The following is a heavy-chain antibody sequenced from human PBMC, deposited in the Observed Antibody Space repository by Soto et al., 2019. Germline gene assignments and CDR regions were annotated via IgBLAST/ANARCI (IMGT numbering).Heavy chain of an antibody. CDR1: GFTFSSYG. CDR2: IWYDGSNK. Sequence: QVQLVESGGGVVQPGRSLRLSCAASGFTFSSYGMHWVRQAPGKGLEWVAVIWYDGSNKYYADSVKGRFTISRDNSKNTLYLQMNRLRAEDTAVYYCARGALLWFGELIGDYWGQGTLVTVSS. J-gene: IGHJ4*02. CDR3: ARGALLWFGELIGDY. D-gene: IGHD3-10*01. V-gene: IGHV3-33*01.